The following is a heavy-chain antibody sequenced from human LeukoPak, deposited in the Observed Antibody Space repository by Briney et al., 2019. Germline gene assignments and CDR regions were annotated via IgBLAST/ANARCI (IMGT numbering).Heavy chain of an antibody. Sequence: GGSLRVSCAASGFTLATYVMSWVRPAPGKGLEWVSVAGDSAATTHYADSVKGRFFISRDNSKNTVHLQMNNLRAEDTAVYYCAKDSFTVVRGVGSDDGFAVWGQGTMVIVSS. CDR3: AKDSFTVVRGVGSDDGFAV. CDR2: AGDSAATT. V-gene: IGHV3-23*01. CDR1: GFTLATYV. J-gene: IGHJ3*01. D-gene: IGHD3-10*01.